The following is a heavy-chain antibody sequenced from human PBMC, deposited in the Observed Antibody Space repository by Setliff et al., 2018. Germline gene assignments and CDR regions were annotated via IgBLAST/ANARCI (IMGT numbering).Heavy chain of an antibody. CDR1: GGSINSGSYY. J-gene: IGHJ6*03. Sequence: SETLSLTCTVSGGSINSGSYYWSFIRQPAGEGLEWIGQISTSWSTNDNPSHKSRGTMSVDTSKNQFSLRLSSVTAAATAVYYCARMSGLLYMDVWVKGTTVTVSS. D-gene: IGHD2-15*01. CDR2: ISTSWST. V-gene: IGHV4-61*09. CDR3: ARMSGLLYMDV.